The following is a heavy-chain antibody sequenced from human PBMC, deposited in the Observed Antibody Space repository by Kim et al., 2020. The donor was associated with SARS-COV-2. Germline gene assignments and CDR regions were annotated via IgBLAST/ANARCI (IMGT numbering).Heavy chain of an antibody. CDR2: XXYXGXNK. Sequence: GGSLRLXCAASGFTFSSYAMHWVRQAPGKGLXXVAVXXYXGXNKYYVXXVKGRFTXSRDXXKNTXXLQXXSLRXXDTAVXYCAXDTSXXYGSXXYHSXMDVXXXGT. CDR3: AXDTSXXYGSXXYHSXMDV. CDR1: GFTFSSYA. J-gene: IGHJ6*01. D-gene: IGHD3-10*01. V-gene: IGHV3-30*01.